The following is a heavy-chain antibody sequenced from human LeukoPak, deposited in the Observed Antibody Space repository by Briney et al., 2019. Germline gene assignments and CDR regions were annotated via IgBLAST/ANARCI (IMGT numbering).Heavy chain of an antibody. CDR3: ARDRIGGYSYDYYYYYGMDV. J-gene: IGHJ6*02. Sequence: SQTLSLTCTVSGGSISSGSYYWSWLRQPAGTGLEWIGRIYTSGSTNYNPSLKSRVTISVDTSKNQFSLKLSSVTAADTAVYYCARDRIGGYSYDYYYYYGMDVWGQGTTVTVSS. D-gene: IGHD5-18*01. CDR1: GGSISSGSYY. V-gene: IGHV4-61*02. CDR2: IYTSGST.